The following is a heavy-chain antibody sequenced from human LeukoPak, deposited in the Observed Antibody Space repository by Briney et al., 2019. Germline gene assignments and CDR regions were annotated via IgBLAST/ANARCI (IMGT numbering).Heavy chain of an antibody. J-gene: IGHJ4*02. V-gene: IGHV1-18*04. Sequence: ASVKVSCKASGYTFTSYGISWVRQAPGQGLEWIGWISAYNGNTNYAHKIQGRVTMTTDTSTSTAYMELRSLRSDDTAVYYCARGIVVAVATTYFDSWGQRTLVTASS. D-gene: IGHD5-12*01. CDR1: GYTFTSYG. CDR2: ISAYNGNT. CDR3: ARGIVVAVATTYFDS.